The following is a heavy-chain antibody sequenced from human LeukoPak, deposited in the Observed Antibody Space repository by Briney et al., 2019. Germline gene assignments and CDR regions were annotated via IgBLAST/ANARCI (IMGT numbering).Heavy chain of an antibody. CDR1: GYTLSIYG. J-gene: IGHJ4*02. D-gene: IGHD1-26*01. CDR2: ISAYNGHT. CDR3: ARVRVGATSYYFDY. Sequence: WASVTVSCMASGYTLSIYGIKWVRQAPGQGREWMAWISAYNGHTSYAQKLQGRVTMTTDTSTSTAYMELRSLRSDDTAVYYCARVRVGATSYYFDYWGQGTLVTVSS. V-gene: IGHV1-18*01.